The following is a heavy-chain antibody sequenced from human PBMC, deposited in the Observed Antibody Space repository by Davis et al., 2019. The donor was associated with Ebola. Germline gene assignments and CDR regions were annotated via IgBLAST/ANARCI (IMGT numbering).Heavy chain of an antibody. D-gene: IGHD5-12*01. CDR3: AREKGYAGEYSVGATGYFDY. V-gene: IGHV4-30-4*01. CDR1: GDSISRADDF. Sequence: PSETLSLTCTVSGDSISRADDFLSWIRQPPGKGLEWIGYIPQSGSTYYNPSVKSRVTMSVDTSKNQFSLRLRSVTAADTAVYFCAREKGYAGEYSVGATGYFDYWGRGTPVTVSS. J-gene: IGHJ4*02. CDR2: IPQSGST.